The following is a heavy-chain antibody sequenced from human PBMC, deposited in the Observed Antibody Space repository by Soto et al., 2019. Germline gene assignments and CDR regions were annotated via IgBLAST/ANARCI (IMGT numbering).Heavy chain of an antibody. Sequence: PGGSLRLSCAASGFTFSSYGMHWVRQAPGEGLEWVAVIWYDGSNKYYADSVKGRFTISRDNSKNTLYVQMNSLRAEDTAVYCCARGGTIGSSPVFPPLNYGTDVWGQGTTVTVSS. CDR1: GFTFSSYG. D-gene: IGHD6-6*01. CDR2: IWYDGSNK. J-gene: IGHJ6*02. V-gene: IGHV3-33*01. CDR3: ARGGTIGSSPVFPPLNYGTDV.